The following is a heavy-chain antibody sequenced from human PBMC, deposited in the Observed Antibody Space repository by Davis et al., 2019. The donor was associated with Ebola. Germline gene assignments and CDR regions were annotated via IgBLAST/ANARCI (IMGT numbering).Heavy chain of an antibody. J-gene: IGHJ4*02. Sequence: PGGSLRLSCKGSGYSFTSYWIGWVRQLPGEGLEWMGIIYPADSDTRYSPSFQGQVTISADKSISTAYLQWSSLKASDTAMYYCARRVNSYGYLVDYWGQGTLVTVSS. CDR2: IYPADSDT. D-gene: IGHD5-18*01. CDR1: GYSFTSYW. V-gene: IGHV5-51*01. CDR3: ARRVNSYGYLVDY.